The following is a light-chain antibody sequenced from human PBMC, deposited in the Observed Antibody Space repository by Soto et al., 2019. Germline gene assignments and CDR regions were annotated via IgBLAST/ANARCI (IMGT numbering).Light chain of an antibody. CDR2: EAS. J-gene: IGKJ4*01. CDR3: KQYDNLVT. CDR1: QDISNY. Sequence: DIQMTQTPSSLSASTGDRVTITCQASQDISNYLNCYQQKLGKAPKLLIYEASNFETGVPSRFSGSGSGTDFPLTIRSLKPEDVATYYCKQYDNLVTVGGGNKVDIK. V-gene: IGKV1-33*01.